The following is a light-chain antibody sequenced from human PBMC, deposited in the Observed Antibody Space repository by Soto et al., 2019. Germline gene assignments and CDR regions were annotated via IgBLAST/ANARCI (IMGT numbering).Light chain of an antibody. CDR2: GAS. CDR1: QSLSSNY. V-gene: IGKV3-20*01. J-gene: IGKJ3*01. CDR3: QQYGSSPHT. Sequence: EIVLPQSPGTLSLSPGERATLSCWASQSLSSNYLAWYQQKPGQAPRLLISGASIRATGTPARFSGSGAGTTFSHTISSXEPEDFAVFYCQQYGSSPHTFGPGTKVDLK.